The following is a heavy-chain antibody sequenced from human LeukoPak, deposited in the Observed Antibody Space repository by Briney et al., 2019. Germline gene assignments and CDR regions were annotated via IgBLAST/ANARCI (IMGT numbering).Heavy chain of an antibody. D-gene: IGHD3-10*01. CDR1: GGSSSSYY. CDR2: LYYSGST. V-gene: IGHV4-59*01. CDR3: ARYDYGSGSYLGARRAFDI. J-gene: IGHJ3*02. Sequence: SETLSLTCTVSGGSSSSYYWSWIRQPPGKGLEWIGYLYYSGSTNYNPSLKSRVTISVDTSKNQFSLKLSSVTAADTAVYYCARYDYGSGSYLGARRAFDIWGQGTMVTVSS.